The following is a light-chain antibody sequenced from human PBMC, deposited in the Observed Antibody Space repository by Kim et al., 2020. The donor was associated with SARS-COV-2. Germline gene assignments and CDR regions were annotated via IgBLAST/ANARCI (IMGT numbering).Light chain of an antibody. Sequence: VALGQTVRITCQGDSLRTYYSTWYQQKPGQAPKVVIYGKDNRPSGVPDRFSGSSSGNTAYLTITGTQAGDEADYYCNSRDSNDYVVFGGGTKVTVL. CDR1: SLRTYY. CDR3: NSRDSNDYVV. J-gene: IGLJ2*01. CDR2: GKD. V-gene: IGLV3-19*01.